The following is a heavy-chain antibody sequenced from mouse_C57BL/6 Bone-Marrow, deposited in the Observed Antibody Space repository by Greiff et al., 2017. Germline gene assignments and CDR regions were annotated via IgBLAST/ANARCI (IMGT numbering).Heavy chain of an antibody. CDR1: GYAFTNYL. J-gene: IGHJ1*03. V-gene: IGHV1-54*01. CDR2: INPGSGGT. Sequence: VQLQESGAELVRPGTSVKVSCKASGYAFTNYLIEWVKQRPGQGLEWIGVINPGSGGTNYNEKFKGKATLTADKSSSTAYMQLSSLTSEDSAVYICARSSWYVDVWGTGTTVTVSS. CDR3: ARSSWYVDV.